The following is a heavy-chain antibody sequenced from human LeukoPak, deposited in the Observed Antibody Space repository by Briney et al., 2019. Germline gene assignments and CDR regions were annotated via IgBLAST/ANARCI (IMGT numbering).Heavy chain of an antibody. V-gene: IGHV4-34*01. CDR1: GGSLSGYY. D-gene: IGHD6-6*01. CDR2: INHSGST. Sequence: SETLSLTCGVNGGSLSGYYWIWIRQTPTQELEWIGEINHSGSTNYNPSTKSRVTISVDTSKNQFYLSLTSLTAADTAVYYCARRRWSSSSVIGYWGRGTRVTVSP. J-gene: IGHJ4*02. CDR3: ARRRWSSSSVIGY.